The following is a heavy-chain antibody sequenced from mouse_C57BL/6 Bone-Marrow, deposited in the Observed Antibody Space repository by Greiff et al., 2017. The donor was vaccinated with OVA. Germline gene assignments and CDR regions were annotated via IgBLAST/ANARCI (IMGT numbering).Heavy chain of an antibody. CDR3: ARPIYYYVSSLYYYAMDY. D-gene: IGHD1-1*01. CDR1: GYTFTDHT. CDR2: IYPRDGST. Sequence: QVQLQQSDAELVKPGASVKISCKVSGYTFTDHTIHWMKQRPEQGLEWIGYIYPRDGSTKYNEKFKGKATLTADKSSSTAYMQLNSLTSEDSAVYFCARPIYYYVSSLYYYAMDYWGQGTSVTVSS. J-gene: IGHJ4*01. V-gene: IGHV1-78*01.